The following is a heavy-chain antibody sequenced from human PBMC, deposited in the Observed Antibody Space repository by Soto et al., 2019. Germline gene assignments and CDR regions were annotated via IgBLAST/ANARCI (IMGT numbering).Heavy chain of an antibody. Sequence: EVQLVESGGGLVQPGRSLRLSCAASGFTFDDYAMHWVRQAPGKGLEWVSGISWNSGSIGYADSVTGRFTISRDNAKNSLYLQMTSLRAEDTALYYCAKSSTSCCDVNWFDPWGQGTLVTVSS. V-gene: IGHV3-9*01. CDR2: ISWNSGSI. CDR1: GFTFDDYA. CDR3: AKSSTSCCDVNWFDP. D-gene: IGHD2-2*01. J-gene: IGHJ5*02.